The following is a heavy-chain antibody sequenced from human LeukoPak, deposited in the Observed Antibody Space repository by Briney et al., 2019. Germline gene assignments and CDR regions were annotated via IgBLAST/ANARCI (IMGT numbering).Heavy chain of an antibody. Sequence: GGSLRLSCAASGFTFSSSEMNWVRQAPGKGLEWVSYISSSGSTIYYADSLKGRFTISRDNAKNSLYLQMNSLRAEDTAVYYCARDRAGVFDIWGQGTMVTVSS. D-gene: IGHD3-10*01. J-gene: IGHJ3*02. CDR2: ISSSGSTI. V-gene: IGHV3-48*03. CDR1: GFTFSSSE. CDR3: ARDRAGVFDI.